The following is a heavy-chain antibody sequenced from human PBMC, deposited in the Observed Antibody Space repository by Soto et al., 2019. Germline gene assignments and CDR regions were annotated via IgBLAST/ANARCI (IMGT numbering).Heavy chain of an antibody. Sequence: EVQLVESGGGLVQPGRSLRLSCAASGFTFDDYAMHWVRQAPGKGLEWVSGISWNSGSIGYADSVKGRFTISRDNAKNSLYLQMNSLRAEDTALCYCAKDHTQGSSSFYFDYWGQGTLVTVSS. CDR2: ISWNSGSI. CDR1: GFTFDDYA. CDR3: AKDHTQGSSSFYFDY. J-gene: IGHJ4*02. D-gene: IGHD6-6*01. V-gene: IGHV3-9*01.